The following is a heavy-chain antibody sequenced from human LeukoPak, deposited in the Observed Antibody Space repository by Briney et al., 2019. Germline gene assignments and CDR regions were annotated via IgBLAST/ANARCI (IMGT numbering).Heavy chain of an antibody. CDR3: ARDGVQLERRNYYYYMDV. V-gene: IGHV3-21*01. D-gene: IGHD1-1*01. Sequence: GGSLRLSCAASGFTFSSYSTNWVRQAPGKGLEWVSSISSSSSYIYYADSVKGRFTISRDNAKNSLYLQMNSLRAEDTAVYYCARDGVQLERRNYYYYMDVWGKGTTVTVSS. CDR1: GFTFSSYS. J-gene: IGHJ6*03. CDR2: ISSSSSYI.